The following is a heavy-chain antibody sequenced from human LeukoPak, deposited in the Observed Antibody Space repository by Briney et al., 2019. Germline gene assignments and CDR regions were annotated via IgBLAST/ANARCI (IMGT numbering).Heavy chain of an antibody. CDR1: GGSISSSN. Sequence: ETLSLTCAVSGGSISSSNWWSWVRQAPGKGLEWVSAISGSGGSTYYADSVKGRFTISRDNSKNTLYLQMSSLRAEDTALYYCAKDKYGSNSASTGMDVWGQGTTVTVSS. D-gene: IGHD4-23*01. CDR2: ISGSGGST. V-gene: IGHV3-23*01. J-gene: IGHJ6*02. CDR3: AKDKYGSNSASTGMDV.